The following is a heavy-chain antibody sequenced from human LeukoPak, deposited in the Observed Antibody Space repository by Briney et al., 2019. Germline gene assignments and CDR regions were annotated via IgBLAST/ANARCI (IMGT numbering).Heavy chain of an antibody. J-gene: IGHJ4*02. CDR1: GDSVSSNSAA. CDR3: ARMVGLVSDY. D-gene: IGHD3-10*01. Sequence: SQTLSLTCAISGDSVSSNSAAWNWIRQSPSRGLEWLGRTYYRSKWFSYYAASVRSRITINPDTSKNQFSLQLKSVTLEDTAVYYCARMVGLVSDYWGQGTRVTVSS. V-gene: IGHV6-1*01. CDR2: TYYRSKWFS.